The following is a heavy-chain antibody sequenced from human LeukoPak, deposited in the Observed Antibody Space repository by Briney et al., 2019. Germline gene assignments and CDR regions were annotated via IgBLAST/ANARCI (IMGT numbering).Heavy chain of an antibody. CDR1: GFTFSDFA. CDR3: ARHGDGFYYGMDV. CDR2: LSGDSGRT. Sequence: GGSLRLSCAASGFTFSDFAMNWVRQTPKGGLEWVSFLSGDSGRTYYGDSVKGRFTISRDNFKSTLYLQMNSLRVEDTAVYYCARHGDGFYYGMDVWGQGTTVTVSS. J-gene: IGHJ6*02. D-gene: IGHD4-17*01. V-gene: IGHV3-23*01.